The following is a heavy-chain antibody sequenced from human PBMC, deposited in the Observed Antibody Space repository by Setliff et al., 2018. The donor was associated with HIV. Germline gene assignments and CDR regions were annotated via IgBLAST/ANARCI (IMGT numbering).Heavy chain of an antibody. CDR1: GYTFTSYD. D-gene: IGHD6-25*01. CDR3: SRDRSATWTPTTY. V-gene: IGHV1-8*02. Sequence: ASVKVSCKASGYTFTSYDINWVRQATGQGLEWMGWMMPSSGNTGYAQKFQDRVTMTIDTSASTAYMELRSLTSDDTAMYYCSRDRSATWTPTTYWGQGTLVTVSS. CDR2: MMPSSGNT. J-gene: IGHJ4*02.